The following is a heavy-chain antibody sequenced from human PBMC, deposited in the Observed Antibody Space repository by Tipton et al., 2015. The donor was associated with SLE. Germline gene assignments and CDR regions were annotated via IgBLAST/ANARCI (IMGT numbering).Heavy chain of an antibody. CDR1: GDSITSDDYF. J-gene: IGHJ4*02. D-gene: IGHD5-12*01. V-gene: IGHV4-31*03. Sequence: TLSLTCTVSGDSITSDDYFWTWIRQHPGKGLEWIGHIGYRGNTDYNPSLKSRLTMSVDTSKNQFSLRLTSVTAADTAVYFCARGGVGGYDYFDYWGQGILVTVSS. CDR3: ARGGVGGYDYFDY. CDR2: IGYRGNT.